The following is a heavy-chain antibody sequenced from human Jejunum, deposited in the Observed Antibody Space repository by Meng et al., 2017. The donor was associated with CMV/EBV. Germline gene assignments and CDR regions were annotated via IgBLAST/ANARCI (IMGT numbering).Heavy chain of an antibody. Sequence: FGFLVSSSWTNAVRQVAGKGLGWVANIKQDGGERYYVESVKGRFTISRNNAKNSLFLQMDGLRAEDTAVYYCARQKCGGDCDMDVWGQGTTVTVSS. CDR1: GFLVSSSW. J-gene: IGHJ6*02. CDR3: ARQKCGGDCDMDV. CDR2: IKQDGGER. D-gene: IGHD2-21*01. V-gene: IGHV3-7*01.